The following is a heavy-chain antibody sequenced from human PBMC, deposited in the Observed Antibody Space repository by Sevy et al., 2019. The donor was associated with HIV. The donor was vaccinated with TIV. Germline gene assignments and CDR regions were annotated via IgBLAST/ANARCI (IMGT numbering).Heavy chain of an antibody. J-gene: IGHJ4*02. CDR3: ARGLYYYGSGSRFDY. Sequence: GGSLRLSCAASGFTFSSFSMNWVRQAPGKGLEWVSYISSSSTAIYFADSVRGRFTISRDNAKNLLYLQMNSLRAEDTAMYYCARGLYYYGSGSRFDYWGQGTLVTVSS. CDR2: ISSSSTAI. V-gene: IGHV3-48*01. CDR1: GFTFSSFS. D-gene: IGHD3-10*01.